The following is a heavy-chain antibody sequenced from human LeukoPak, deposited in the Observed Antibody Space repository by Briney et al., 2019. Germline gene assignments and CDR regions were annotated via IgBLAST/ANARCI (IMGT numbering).Heavy chain of an antibody. D-gene: IGHD5-24*01. CDR3: ARLQRNYYYYMDV. Sequence: SDTLSLTCTVSGCSISSSSYYWGWIRQPPGKGLEWIGSIYYSGSTYYNSSLKSRLTISVDTSKNQFSLKLSSVTAADTAVYYCARLQRNYYYYMDVWGKGTTVTVSS. CDR1: GCSISSSSYY. V-gene: IGHV4-39*01. J-gene: IGHJ6*03. CDR2: IYYSGST.